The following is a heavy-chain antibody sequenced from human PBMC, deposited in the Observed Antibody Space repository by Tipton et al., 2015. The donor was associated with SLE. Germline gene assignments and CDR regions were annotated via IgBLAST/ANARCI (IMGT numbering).Heavy chain of an antibody. D-gene: IGHD4-17*01. Sequence: TLSLTCTVSGFSISSGFNWGWIRQPPGKGLEWIGIIYHTGTTNYSPSLQSRVTISVDRSKNQFSLELSSVTAADTAVYYCARELYGDAPSNWFDPWGQGTLVTVSS. V-gene: IGHV4-38-2*02. CDR3: ARELYGDAPSNWFDP. CDR1: GFSISSGFN. CDR2: IYHTGTT. J-gene: IGHJ5*02.